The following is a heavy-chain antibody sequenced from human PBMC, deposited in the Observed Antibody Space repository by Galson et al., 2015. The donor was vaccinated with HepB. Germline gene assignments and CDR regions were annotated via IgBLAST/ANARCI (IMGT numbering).Heavy chain of an antibody. CDR3: ARQADIVAPFDY. CDR1: GYSFSTHW. J-gene: IGHJ4*02. CDR2: IYPGDSDT. D-gene: IGHD2-21*01. Sequence: QSGAEVKKPGESLKISCQASGYSFSTHWIGWVRQVPGQGLEWLGIIYPGDSDTKYSPAFQSHVTISVDRSVTSAYLQWTSLKVSDTATYFCARQADIVAPFDYWGQGTLVTVSS. V-gene: IGHV5-51*01.